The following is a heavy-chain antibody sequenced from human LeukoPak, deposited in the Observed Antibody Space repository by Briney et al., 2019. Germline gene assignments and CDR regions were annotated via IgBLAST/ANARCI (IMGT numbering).Heavy chain of an antibody. CDR3: ARQEGSYISIDY. CDR2: VYYSGST. CDR1: GGSISGYY. D-gene: IGHD2-15*01. J-gene: IGHJ4*02. V-gene: IGHV4-59*08. Sequence: PSETLSLTCDVCGGSISGYYWSWIREPPGKGLEWLGYVYYSGSTNYNPSLKNRVTISLDTSKNQFSLRLDSVTAADTAVYYCARQEGSYISIDYWGQGTLVTVSS.